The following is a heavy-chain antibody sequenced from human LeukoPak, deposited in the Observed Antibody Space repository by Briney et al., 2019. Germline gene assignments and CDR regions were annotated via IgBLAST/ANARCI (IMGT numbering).Heavy chain of an antibody. CDR3: ARESSSWYETIDY. D-gene: IGHD6-13*01. CDR1: GFTFSSYW. J-gene: IGHJ4*02. CDR2: INSDGSST. V-gene: IGHV3-74*01. Sequence: GGSLRLSCAASGFTFSSYWMHWVRQAPGKGLVWVSRINSDGSSTSYADSVKSRFTISRDNAKNTLYLQMNSLRAEDTAVYYCARESSSWYETIDYWGQGTLVTVSS.